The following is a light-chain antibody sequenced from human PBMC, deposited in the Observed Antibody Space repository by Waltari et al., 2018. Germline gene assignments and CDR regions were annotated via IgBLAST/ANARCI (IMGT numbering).Light chain of an antibody. Sequence: DIQMTQSPSSLSASVGDRVTITCRASQGISNSLAWYQQKPGTAPKLLLYAASRLESGVPSRFSGSGSGTDYTLTISSLQPEDFATYYRQQSYSNPPWTFGQGTKVEIK. J-gene: IGKJ1*01. CDR3: QQSYSNPPWT. CDR2: AAS. V-gene: IGKV1-NL1*01. CDR1: QGISNS.